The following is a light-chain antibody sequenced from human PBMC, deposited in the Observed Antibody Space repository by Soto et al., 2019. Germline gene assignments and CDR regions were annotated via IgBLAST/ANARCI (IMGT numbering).Light chain of an antibody. Sequence: SCELTQPPSVSVSPGQTASITCSGHKLGNKYACWYQQKPGQSPVLVIYQDTKRPSGIPERFSGSNSGNTATLTISGTQAMDEADYYCQAWDSSTVVFGGGTKLTVL. CDR3: QAWDSSTVV. J-gene: IGLJ2*01. CDR1: KLGNKY. CDR2: QDT. V-gene: IGLV3-1*01.